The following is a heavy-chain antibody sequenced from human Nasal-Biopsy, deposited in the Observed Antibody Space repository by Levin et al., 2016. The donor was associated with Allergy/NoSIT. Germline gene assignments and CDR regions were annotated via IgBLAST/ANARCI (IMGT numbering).Heavy chain of an antibody. V-gene: IGHV5-51*01. J-gene: IGHJ4*02. Sequence: GGSLRLSCQASGYRLNRFWIGWVRHMPGRGLEWMGNIYVGDSDTRYSPSFEGQVTISADKSITTAYLQLNSLKASDTAIYYCARLGDSFELWGQGTLVTVSS. CDR1: GYRLNRFW. CDR3: ARLGDSFEL. D-gene: IGHD3-16*01. CDR2: IYVGDSDT.